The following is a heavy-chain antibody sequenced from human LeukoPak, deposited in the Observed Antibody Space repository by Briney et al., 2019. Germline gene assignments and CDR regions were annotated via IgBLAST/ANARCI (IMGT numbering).Heavy chain of an antibody. CDR1: GFTFSSYA. J-gene: IGHJ4*02. CDR2: ISYDGSNK. CDR3: AREGYYYDFDY. D-gene: IGHD3-10*01. Sequence: GRSLRLSCAASGFTFSSYAMDWVRQAPGKGLEWVAVISYDGSNKYYADSVKGRFTISRDNSKNTLYLQMNSLRAEDTAVYYCAREGYYYDFDYWGQGTLVTVSS. V-gene: IGHV3-30-3*01.